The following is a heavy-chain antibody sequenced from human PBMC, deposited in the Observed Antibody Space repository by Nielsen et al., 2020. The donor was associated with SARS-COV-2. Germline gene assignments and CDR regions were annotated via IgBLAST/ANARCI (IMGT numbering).Heavy chain of an antibody. D-gene: IGHD2-21*02. Sequence: GGSLRLSCAASGFTFSSYSMNWVRQAPGKGLEWASSISSSSSYIYYADSVKGRFTISRDNAKNSLYLQMNSLRAEDTALYYCAKAGCGGDCSDAFDIWGQGTMVTVSS. CDR1: GFTFSSYS. V-gene: IGHV3-21*04. CDR3: AKAGCGGDCSDAFDI. CDR2: ISSSSSYI. J-gene: IGHJ3*02.